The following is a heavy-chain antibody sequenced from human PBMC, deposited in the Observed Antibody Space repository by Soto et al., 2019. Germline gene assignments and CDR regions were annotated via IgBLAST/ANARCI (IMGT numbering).Heavy chain of an antibody. V-gene: IGHV1-46*01. CDR2: INPSGGST. CDR3: ARGSGIVVVI. Sequence: ASVKVSCKASGYTFTSYYMHWVRQAPGQGLEWMGIINPSGGSTSYAQKFQGRVTITRDTSASTAYMELSSLRSEDTAVYYCARGSGIVVVIWGQGTMVTVSS. CDR1: GYTFTSYY. D-gene: IGHD2-2*01. J-gene: IGHJ3*02.